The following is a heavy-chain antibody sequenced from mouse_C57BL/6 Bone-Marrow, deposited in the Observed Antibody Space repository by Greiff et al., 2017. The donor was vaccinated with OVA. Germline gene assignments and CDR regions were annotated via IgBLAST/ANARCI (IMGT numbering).Heavy chain of an antibody. Sequence: EVKVVESGGDLVKPGGSLKLSCAASGFTFSSYGMSWVRQTPDKRLEWVATISSGGSYTYYPDSVKGRFTISRDNAKNTLYLQMSSLKSEDTAMYYCARREVATRYFDYWGQGTTLTVSS. CDR3: ARREVATRYFDY. D-gene: IGHD1-1*01. V-gene: IGHV5-6*02. J-gene: IGHJ2*01. CDR2: ISSGGSYT. CDR1: GFTFSSYG.